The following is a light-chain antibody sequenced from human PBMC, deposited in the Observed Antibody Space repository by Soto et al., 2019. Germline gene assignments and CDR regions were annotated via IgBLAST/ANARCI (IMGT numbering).Light chain of an antibody. CDR1: QSVSSSY. Sequence: EIVLTQSPGTLSLSRGERATLSCRASQSVSSSYLAWYQQKPGQAPRLLIYGASSRATGIPDRFSGSGSGTDFPLTISRLEPEDFAVYYCQQYGSSPWTFGQGTKVEIK. J-gene: IGKJ1*01. V-gene: IGKV3-20*01. CDR2: GAS. CDR3: QQYGSSPWT.